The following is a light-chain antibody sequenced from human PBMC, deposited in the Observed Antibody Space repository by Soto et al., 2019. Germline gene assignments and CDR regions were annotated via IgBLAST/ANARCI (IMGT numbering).Light chain of an antibody. Sequence: QSALTQPPSASGTPGQRVTSSCSGSSSNIGSNTVSWYQHLPGTAPKLLIYSNNQRPSGVPDRFSGCKSGTSASLAISGLQSEDEADYYCAAWDDTLNGLYVFGTRTKVTVL. J-gene: IGLJ1*01. CDR1: SSNIGSNT. V-gene: IGLV1-44*01. CDR2: SNN. CDR3: AAWDDTLNGLYV.